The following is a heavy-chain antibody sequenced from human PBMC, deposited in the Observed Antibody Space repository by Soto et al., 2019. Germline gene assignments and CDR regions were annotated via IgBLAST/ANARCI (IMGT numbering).Heavy chain of an antibody. D-gene: IGHD3-16*01. V-gene: IGHV3-7*01. J-gene: IGHJ4*02. CDR2: LDQDGSER. Sequence: VQLVESGGGLVQPGGSLRLSCAASGFTFSTYWMTWVRRPPGKGLEWVANLDQDGSERYYVDSVRGRFTISRDNAKNSLYLQANSLRAEDTAVYYCVCGGNFFVYWGQGTLVTVSP. CDR1: GFTFSTYW. CDR3: VCGGNFFVY.